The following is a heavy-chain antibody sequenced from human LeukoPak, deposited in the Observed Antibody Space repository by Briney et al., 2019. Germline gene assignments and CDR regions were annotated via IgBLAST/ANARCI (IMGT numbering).Heavy chain of an antibody. CDR2: ISYDGSK. D-gene: IGHD6-13*01. V-gene: IGHV3-30*03. J-gene: IGHJ5*02. Sequence: PGGSLGLSCEASGFTFSSYGMHWVRQAPGKGLEWVAVISYDGSKYYADSVKGRFTISRDNSKNTLYLQMNSLRTEDTAVYYCARTRAAAGYSSFWFDPWGQGTLVTVSS. CDR1: GFTFSSYG. CDR3: ARTRAAAGYSSFWFDP.